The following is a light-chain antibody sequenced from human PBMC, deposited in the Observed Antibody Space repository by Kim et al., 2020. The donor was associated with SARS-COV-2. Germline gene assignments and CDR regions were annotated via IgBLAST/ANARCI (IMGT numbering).Light chain of an antibody. Sequence: QRVTISCSGSRSNNGSNTVNWYQRLPRTPPKPLIYSNMQQPSGVPDQFSGSTSGTSASLAISGLPSECEDDYYCAAWDNSLNGPWVFGGGTQLTV. CDR3: AAWDNSLNGPWV. CDR1: RSNNGSNT. CDR2: SNM. J-gene: IGLJ3*02. V-gene: IGLV1-44*01.